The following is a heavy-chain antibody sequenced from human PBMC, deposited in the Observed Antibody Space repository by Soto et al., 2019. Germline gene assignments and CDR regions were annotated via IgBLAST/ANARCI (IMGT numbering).Heavy chain of an antibody. Sequence: ASVKVSCKASGYTFTSYDINWVRQATGQGLEWMGWMNPNSGNTGYAQKFQGRVTMTRNTSISTAYMELSSLRSEETAVYYCARATSEYQLLLGPSWFDPWGQGTLVTV. CDR3: ARATSEYQLLLGPSWFDP. D-gene: IGHD2-2*01. J-gene: IGHJ5*02. CDR2: MNPNSGNT. V-gene: IGHV1-8*01. CDR1: GYTFTSYD.